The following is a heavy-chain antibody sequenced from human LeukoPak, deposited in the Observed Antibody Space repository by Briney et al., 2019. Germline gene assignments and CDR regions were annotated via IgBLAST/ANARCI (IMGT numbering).Heavy chain of an antibody. CDR2: IKEDGSKK. CDR1: GFTFSSYW. Sequence: QAGGSLRLSCAGSGFTFSSYWMSWVRQAPGKGLEWVANIKEDGSKKNYADSVKGRVTISRDNAENSLYLQMNSLGVEDTAVYYCTRNEKWGREPLVLVSS. CDR3: TRNEK. V-gene: IGHV3-7*01. D-gene: IGHD1-1*01. J-gene: IGHJ2*01.